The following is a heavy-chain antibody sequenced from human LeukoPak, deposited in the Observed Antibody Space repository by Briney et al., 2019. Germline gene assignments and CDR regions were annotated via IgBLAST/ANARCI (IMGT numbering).Heavy chain of an antibody. D-gene: IGHD4-11*01. Sequence: PSETLSLTCTVSGGSISSSSYYWGWIRQPPGKGLEWIGSIYYSGSTYYNPSLKSRVTISVNTSKNQFSLKLSSVTAADTAVYYCASRHDYIGDYWGQGTLVTVSS. J-gene: IGHJ4*02. CDR3: ASRHDYIGDY. CDR1: GGSISSSSYY. V-gene: IGHV4-39*01. CDR2: IYYSGST.